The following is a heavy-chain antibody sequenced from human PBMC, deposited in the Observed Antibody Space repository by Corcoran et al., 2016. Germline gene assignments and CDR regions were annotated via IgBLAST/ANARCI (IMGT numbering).Heavy chain of an antibody. V-gene: IGHV1-3*01. J-gene: IGHJ4*02. Sequence: QVQLVQSGAEVKKPGASVKVSCKASGYTFTSYAMHWVRQAPGQRLEWMGWINAGNGNTKYSQKFQGRVTITRDTSASTAYMVLSSLRSEDTAVYYCATSYDFWGGFLDYWGQGTLVTVSS. D-gene: IGHD3-3*01. CDR2: INAGNGNT. CDR1: GYTFTSYA. CDR3: ATSYDFWGGFLDY.